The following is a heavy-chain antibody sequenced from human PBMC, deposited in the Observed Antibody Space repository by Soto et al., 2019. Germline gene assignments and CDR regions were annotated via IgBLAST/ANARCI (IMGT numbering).Heavy chain of an antibody. Sequence: EVQLVESGGGLVQPGRSLRLSCAASGFTFDDYAMHWVRQAPGKGLEWVSGISWNSGSIGYADSVKGRFTISRDNAKNSLHLQMNSLRAEDTALYYCAKGGGVIAPYYFDYWGQGTLVTVSS. V-gene: IGHV3-9*01. D-gene: IGHD3-16*02. J-gene: IGHJ4*02. CDR2: ISWNSGSI. CDR3: AKGGGVIAPYYFDY. CDR1: GFTFDDYA.